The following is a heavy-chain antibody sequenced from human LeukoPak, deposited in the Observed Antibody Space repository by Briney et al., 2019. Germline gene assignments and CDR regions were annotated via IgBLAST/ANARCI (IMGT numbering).Heavy chain of an antibody. D-gene: IGHD6-25*01. CDR3: ARSYSTGWTVIDH. Sequence: PSETLSLTYTVSGGSISSNGYYWGWIRQPPGKGLEWIGSIYYSGSTYYNPSLKSRVTISVDTSKNQFSLKLTSVTAADTAVYYCARSYSTGWTVIDHWGQGTLVTVSS. CDR1: GGSISSNGYY. J-gene: IGHJ4*02. CDR2: IYYSGST. V-gene: IGHV4-39*07.